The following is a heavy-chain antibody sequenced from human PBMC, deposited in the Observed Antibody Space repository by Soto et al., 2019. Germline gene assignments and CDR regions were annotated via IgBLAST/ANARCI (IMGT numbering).Heavy chain of an antibody. V-gene: IGHV1-24*01. CDR2: FDPEDGET. D-gene: IGHD1-1*01. CDR3: ATAGNWNDVTFDY. Sequence: QVQLVQSGAEVKKPGASVKVSCKVSGYTLTELSMHWVRQAPGKGLEWMGGFDPEDGETIYAQKFQGRVTMTADXXTDTAYMELSSLRSEDTAVYYCATAGNWNDVTFDYWGQGTLVTVSS. J-gene: IGHJ4*02. CDR1: GYTLTELS.